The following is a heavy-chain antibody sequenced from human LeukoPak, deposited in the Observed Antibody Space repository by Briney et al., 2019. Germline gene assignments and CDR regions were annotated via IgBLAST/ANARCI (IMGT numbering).Heavy chain of an antibody. CDR2: ISSSSSYI. Sequence: GSLRLSCAASGFTFSSYSMNWVRQAPGKGLEWVSSISSSSSYIYYADSVKGRFTISRDNAKNSLYLQMNSLRAEDTAVYYCARAGSYGLRETYYFDYWGQGTLVTVSS. CDR1: GFTFSSYS. V-gene: IGHV3-21*01. D-gene: IGHD1-26*01. CDR3: ARAGSYGLRETYYFDY. J-gene: IGHJ4*02.